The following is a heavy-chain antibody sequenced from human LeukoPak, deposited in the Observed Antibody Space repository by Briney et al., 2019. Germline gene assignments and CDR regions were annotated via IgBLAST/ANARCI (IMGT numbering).Heavy chain of an antibody. CDR1: GGSFSGYY. CDR3: ARGLGDGDA. V-gene: IGHV4-34*01. CDR2: INHSGST. J-gene: IGHJ3*01. D-gene: IGHD3-16*01. Sequence: PSETLSLTCAVYGGSFSGYYWSWIRQPPGKGLEWIGEINHSGSTNYNPSLKSRVTISVDTSKNQFSLKLSSVTAADTAVYYCARGLGDGDAWGQGTMVTVSS.